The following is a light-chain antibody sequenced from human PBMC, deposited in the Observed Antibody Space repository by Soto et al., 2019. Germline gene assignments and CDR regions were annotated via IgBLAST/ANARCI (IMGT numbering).Light chain of an antibody. V-gene: IGLV2-11*01. Sequence: QSALTQPRSVSGSPGQSVAISCTGSSSDVGYYNYVSWYQQHPGKAPKLMIYDVNKRPSGVPDRFSGSKSGNTASLTISGLQAEDEDDYYCSSYAGSYSHVAFGGGTKVTVL. CDR3: SSYAGSYSHVA. J-gene: IGLJ2*01. CDR1: SSDVGYYNY. CDR2: DVN.